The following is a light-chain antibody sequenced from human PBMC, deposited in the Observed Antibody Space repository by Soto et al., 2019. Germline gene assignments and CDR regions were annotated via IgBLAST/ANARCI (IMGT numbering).Light chain of an antibody. CDR1: KSLLYSNGYNF. J-gene: IGKJ3*01. V-gene: IGKV2-28*01. CDR2: WGS. Sequence: DVVMTQSPLSLPVTPGEPASISCRSSKSLLYSNGYNFLDWYLQKPGQSPQLLIYWGSNRASGAPDRFSGSGSGTYFTLNITRVEAEDVALYYCMQARQIPFTFDPGPKGDMK. CDR3: MQARQIPFT.